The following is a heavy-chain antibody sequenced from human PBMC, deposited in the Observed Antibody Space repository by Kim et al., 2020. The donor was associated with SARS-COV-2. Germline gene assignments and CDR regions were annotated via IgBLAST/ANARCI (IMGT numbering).Heavy chain of an antibody. CDR2: IYPGDSDT. CDR1: GYSFTSYW. D-gene: IGHD6-13*01. V-gene: IGHV5-51*01. CDR3: ARPGRIAAAGIMSRDYYYYYGMDV. Sequence: GESLKISCKGSGYSFTSYWIGWVRQMPGKGLEWMGIIYPGDSDTRYSPSFQGQVTISADKSISTAYLQWSSLKASDTAMYYCARPGRIAAAGIMSRDYYYYYGMDVWGQGTTVTVSS. J-gene: IGHJ6*02.